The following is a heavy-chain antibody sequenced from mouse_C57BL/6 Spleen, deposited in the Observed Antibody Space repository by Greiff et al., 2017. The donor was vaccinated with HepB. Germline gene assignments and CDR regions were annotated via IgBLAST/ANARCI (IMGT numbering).Heavy chain of an antibody. J-gene: IGHJ1*03. Sequence: VKQRTGQGLEWIGEIYPRSGNTYYNEKFKGKATLTADKSSSTAYMELRSLTSEDSAVYFCARRAPFTTVVATDWYFDVWGTGTTVTVSS. V-gene: IGHV1-81*01. CDR2: IYPRSGNT. CDR3: ARRAPFTTVVATDWYFDV. D-gene: IGHD1-1*01.